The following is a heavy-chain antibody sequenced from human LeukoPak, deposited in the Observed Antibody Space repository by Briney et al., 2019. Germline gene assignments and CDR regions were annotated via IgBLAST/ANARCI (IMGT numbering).Heavy chain of an antibody. Sequence: PGRSLRLSCAASGFTFSSYAMHWVRQAPGKGLEWVAVISYDGSNKYYADSVKGRFTISRDNSKNTLYLQMNSLRAEDTAVYYCARDPQQLVLGAFDYRGQGALVTVSS. CDR1: GFTFSSYA. V-gene: IGHV3-30*04. J-gene: IGHJ4*02. CDR3: ARDPQQLVLGAFDY. CDR2: ISYDGSNK. D-gene: IGHD6-13*01.